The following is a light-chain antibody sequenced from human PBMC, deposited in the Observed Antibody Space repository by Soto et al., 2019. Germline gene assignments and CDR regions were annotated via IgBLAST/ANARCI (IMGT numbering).Light chain of an antibody. CDR1: QDIRTF. J-gene: IGKJ2*01. V-gene: IGKV1-39*01. CDR3: QQSYDMPYT. CDR2: AAS. Sequence: DIQMTQSPSSLSASVGDRVTITCRARQDIRTFLNWYQQTPGKAPKLLIFAASTLQSGVPSSFNGTGSGTDFTLTISSLQPEDSATYYCQQSYDMPYTFGQGTKLEIK.